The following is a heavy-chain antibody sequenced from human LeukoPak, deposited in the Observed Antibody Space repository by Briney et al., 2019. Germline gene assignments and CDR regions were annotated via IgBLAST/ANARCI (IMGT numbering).Heavy chain of an antibody. CDR2: ISSSGNTT. CDR3: ARALHDSSGYYFDY. D-gene: IGHD3-22*01. V-gene: IGHV3-11*04. J-gene: IGHJ4*02. Sequence: PGGSLRLSCAASGFTFSDNYMSWIRQAPGKGLEWVSYISSSGNTTYNADSVKGRFTISRDSAKDSLFLQMNSLRAEDTAVYYCARALHDSSGYYFDYWGQGTLVTVSS. CDR1: GFTFSDNY.